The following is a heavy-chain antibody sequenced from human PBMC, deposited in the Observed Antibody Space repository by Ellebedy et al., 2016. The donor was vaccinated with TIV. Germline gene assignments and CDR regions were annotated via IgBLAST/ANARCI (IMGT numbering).Heavy chain of an antibody. CDR1: GFTFSSYG. Sequence: GESLKISCAASGFTFSSYGMHWVRQAPGKGLEWVAVIWYDGSNKYYADSVKGRFTISRDNSKNTLYLQMNSLRAEDTAVYYCARNPSSYYGMDVWGQGTTVTVSS. CDR3: ARNPSSYYGMDV. V-gene: IGHV3-33*01. D-gene: IGHD6-13*01. J-gene: IGHJ6*02. CDR2: IWYDGSNK.